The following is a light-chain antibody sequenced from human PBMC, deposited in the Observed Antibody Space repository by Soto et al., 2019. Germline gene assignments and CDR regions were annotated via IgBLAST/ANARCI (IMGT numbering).Light chain of an antibody. V-gene: IGLV1-44*01. Sequence: QSVLTQPPSASGTPGQRVTISCSGSSSNIGSSSVNWYQQLPGTAPKLLIYSNSQRPSGVPDRFSGSKSGTSAALAISGLQSEDEADYYCAAWDNSLNLNWVFGGGTKLTVL. J-gene: IGLJ3*02. CDR1: SSNIGSSS. CDR3: AAWDNSLNLNWV. CDR2: SNS.